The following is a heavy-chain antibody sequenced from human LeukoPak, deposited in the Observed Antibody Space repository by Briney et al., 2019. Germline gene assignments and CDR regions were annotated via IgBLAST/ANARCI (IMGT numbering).Heavy chain of an antibody. D-gene: IGHD3-10*01. Sequence: SETLSLTCTVSGGSISSGSYYWSWIRQPAGTGLEWIGRIHTSGSTNYNPSLKSRVTISVDTSKNQFSLKLSSVTAADTAVYYCASELAGIFDYWGQGTLVTVSS. CDR1: GGSISSGSYY. CDR2: IHTSGST. V-gene: IGHV4-61*02. CDR3: ASELAGIFDY. J-gene: IGHJ4*02.